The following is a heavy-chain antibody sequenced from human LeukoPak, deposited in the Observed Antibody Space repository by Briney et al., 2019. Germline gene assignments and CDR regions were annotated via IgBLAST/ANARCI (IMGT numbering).Heavy chain of an antibody. CDR3: ARVPYCSGGSCSTVYYYYGMDV. CDR2: IWYDGSNK. D-gene: IGHD2-15*01. Sequence: PGGSLRLSCAASGFTFSSYGMHWVRQAPGKGLEWVAVIWYDGSNKYYADSVKGRFTISRDNSKNTLYLQMNSLRAEDTAVYYCARVPYCSGGSCSTVYYYYGMDVWGQGTTVTVSS. V-gene: IGHV3-33*01. J-gene: IGHJ6*02. CDR1: GFTFSSYG.